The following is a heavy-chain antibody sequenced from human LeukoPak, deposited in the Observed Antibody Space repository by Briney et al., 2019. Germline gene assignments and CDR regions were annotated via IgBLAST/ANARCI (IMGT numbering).Heavy chain of an antibody. D-gene: IGHD2-2*01. Sequence: PSETLSLTCAVSGYSISSGYYWGWIRQPPGKGLEWIGSIYHSGSTYYNPSLKSRVTISVDTSKSQFSLKLSSVTAADTAVYYCARLADSSTSSNNYYYYMDVWGKGTTVTVSS. V-gene: IGHV4-38-2*01. CDR2: IYHSGST. CDR3: ARLADSSTSSNNYYYYMDV. CDR1: GYSISSGYY. J-gene: IGHJ6*03.